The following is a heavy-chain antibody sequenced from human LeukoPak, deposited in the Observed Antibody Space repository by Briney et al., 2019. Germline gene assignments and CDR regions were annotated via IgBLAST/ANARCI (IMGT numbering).Heavy chain of an antibody. CDR1: GFSFSSYG. D-gene: IGHD3-22*01. J-gene: IGHJ4*02. V-gene: IGHV3-33*01. Sequence: GRSLRLSCEASGFSFSSYGMHWVRQAPGKGLEWVAVIWYDGSNKYYADSVKGRFTNSRDNSKNTLYLRMSSLRVEDTAVYYCARAAYDSSGYLTLWGQGTLVTVSS. CDR2: IWYDGSNK. CDR3: ARAAYDSSGYLTL.